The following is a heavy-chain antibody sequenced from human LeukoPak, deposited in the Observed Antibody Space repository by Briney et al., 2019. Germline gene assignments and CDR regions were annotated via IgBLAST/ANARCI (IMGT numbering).Heavy chain of an antibody. CDR1: GFTFSSYG. CDR2: ISYDGSNK. J-gene: IGHJ4*02. D-gene: IGHD1-26*01. V-gene: IGHV3-30*18. CDR3: AKDPQWELRPADY. Sequence: GGSLRLSCAASGFTFSSYGMHWVRQAPGKGLEWVAVISYDGSNKYYADSVKGRFTISRDNSKNTLYLQMNSLRAEDTAVYYCAKDPQWELRPADYWGQGTLVTVSS.